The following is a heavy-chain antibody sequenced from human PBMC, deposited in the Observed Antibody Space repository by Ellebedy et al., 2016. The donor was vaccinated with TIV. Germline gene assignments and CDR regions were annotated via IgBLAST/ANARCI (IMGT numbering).Heavy chain of an antibody. D-gene: IGHD5-12*01. J-gene: IGHJ4*02. V-gene: IGHV3-11*04. CDR3: ARVHSGYTGGDY. Sequence: GGSLRLXXAASGFSFRDYHMSWIRQAPGKGLEWVSSISGRGNNINYADSVRGRFTISRDNAENSLYLQMNSLRDEDTAVYYCARVHSGYTGGDYWGQGTLVTVSS. CDR2: ISGRGNNI. CDR1: GFSFRDYH.